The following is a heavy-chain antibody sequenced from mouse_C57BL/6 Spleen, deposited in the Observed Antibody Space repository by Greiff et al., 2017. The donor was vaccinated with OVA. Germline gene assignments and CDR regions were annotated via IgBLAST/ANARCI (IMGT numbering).Heavy chain of an antibody. CDR2: IHPSTGGT. CDR3: ARTDYGSSYRYIDV. CDR1: GYSFTGYY. J-gene: IGHJ1*03. V-gene: IGHV1-42*01. D-gene: IGHD1-1*01. Sequence: EVQLQQSGPELVTPGASVKISCKASGYSFTGYYMNWVKQSPEKSLEWIGEIHPSTGGTPYNQKFKAKATLTVDKSSSTAYMQLKSLTSEDSAVYYCARTDYGSSYRYIDVWGTGTTVTVSS.